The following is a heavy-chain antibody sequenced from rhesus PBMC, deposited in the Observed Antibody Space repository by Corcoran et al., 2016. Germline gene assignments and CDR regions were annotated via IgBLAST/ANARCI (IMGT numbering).Heavy chain of an antibody. CDR1: GGSISSNY. V-gene: IGHV4S11*01. J-gene: IGHJ4*01. CDR2: IYGSGRST. D-gene: IGHD4-29*01. CDR3: ARHSTTVAVHFDY. Sequence: QVQLQESGPGLVTPLETLSLTCAVSGGSISSNYWSWIRQAPGKGLEWIGYIYGSGRSTTYNPSLKRRGTLSVDTSKNQRSLKLSSVTAADTAVYYCARHSTTVAVHFDYWGQGVLVTVSS.